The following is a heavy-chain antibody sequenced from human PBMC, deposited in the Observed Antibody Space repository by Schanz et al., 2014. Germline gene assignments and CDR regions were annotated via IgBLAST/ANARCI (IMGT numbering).Heavy chain of an antibody. CDR3: AIAKRFGDMDV. D-gene: IGHD3-10*01. Sequence: QVQLVQSGAEVKKPGASVKVSCKASGYTFISYGIKWVRQAPGQGLEWMGWISDYNGNTDYAQKFRARVTLTTDTTTGPAYMERCSRKADGTGVYYCAIAKRFGDMDVWGQGTTVTVSS. J-gene: IGHJ6*02. V-gene: IGHV1-18*01. CDR1: GYTFISYG. CDR2: ISDYNGNT.